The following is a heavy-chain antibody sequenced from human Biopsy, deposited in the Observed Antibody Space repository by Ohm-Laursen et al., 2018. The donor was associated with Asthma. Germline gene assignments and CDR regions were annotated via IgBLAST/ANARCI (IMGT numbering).Heavy chain of an antibody. CDR1: GFVFSQCG. D-gene: IGHD3-22*01. J-gene: IGHJ3*02. CDR2: VSSDGHNK. CDR3: ARQSGQDYGDSSGFDI. Sequence: SLRLSCTASGFVFSQCGMHWVRQGPVKGLEWVALVSSDGHNKYYEDSVKGRFTISRDNSRNRLYLQINRLTVEDSAVYFCARQSGQDYGDSSGFDIWGQGTKVAVSS. V-gene: IGHV3-30*03.